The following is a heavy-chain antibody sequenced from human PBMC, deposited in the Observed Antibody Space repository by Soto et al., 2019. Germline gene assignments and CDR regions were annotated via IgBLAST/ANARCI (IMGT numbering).Heavy chain of an antibody. CDR2: IRNKRDGATT. V-gene: IGHV3-15*07. Sequence: LGGSLRLSCAASGFSFSSAWMNWVRQAPGKGLEWVGRIRNKRDGATTDSAVPVKGRFTISRDDSKNTLYLQMNSLKIEDTAVYFCTTAGHRHVVDSWGQGTLVTVSS. CDR1: GFSFSSAW. J-gene: IGHJ4*02. CDR3: TTAGHRHVVDS.